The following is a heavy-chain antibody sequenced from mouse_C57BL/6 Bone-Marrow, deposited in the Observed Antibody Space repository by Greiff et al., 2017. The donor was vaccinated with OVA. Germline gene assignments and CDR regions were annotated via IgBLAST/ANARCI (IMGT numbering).Heavy chain of an antibody. CDR2: ISSGSSTI. CDR3: AREDYDGAMDY. Sequence: EVKLVESGGGLVKPGGSLKLSCAASGFTFSDYGMHWVRQAPETGLEWVAYISSGSSTIYYADTVKGRFTISRDNAKNTLFLQMTSLRSEDTAMYYCAREDYDGAMDYWGQGTSVTVSS. CDR1: GFTFSDYG. J-gene: IGHJ4*01. D-gene: IGHD2-4*01. V-gene: IGHV5-17*01.